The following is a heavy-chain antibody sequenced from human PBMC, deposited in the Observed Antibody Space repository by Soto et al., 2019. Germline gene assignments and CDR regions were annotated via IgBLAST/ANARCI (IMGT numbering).Heavy chain of an antibody. V-gene: IGHV2-5*02. CDR1: GFSLSSTRMA. Sequence: QITLKESGPTLVKPTQTLTLTCTFSGFSLSSTRMAVGWIRQPPGKALEWLALIYWDDDKRYSPFLKSRLTITKDNSKNQVVLTMSNMGPVDTARYYCAHIVVAGLGYYFDYWGQGTLVTVSS. CDR3: AHIVVAGLGYYFDY. J-gene: IGHJ4*02. CDR2: IYWDDDK. D-gene: IGHD6-19*01.